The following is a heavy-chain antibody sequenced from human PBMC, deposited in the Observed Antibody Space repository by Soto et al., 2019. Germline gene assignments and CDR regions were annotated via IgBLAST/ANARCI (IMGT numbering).Heavy chain of an antibody. V-gene: IGHV3-23*01. CDR1: GFTFSSYA. D-gene: IGHD2-8*01. CDR3: AKGYCTNGVCYVGYYYMDV. J-gene: IGHJ6*03. CDR2: ISGSGGST. Sequence: GGSLRLSCAASGFTFSSYAMSWVRQAPGKGLEWVSAISGSGGSTYYADSVKGRFTISRDNSKNTLYLQMNSLRAEDTAVYYCAKGYCTNGVCYVGYYYMDVWGKGTTVTVSS.